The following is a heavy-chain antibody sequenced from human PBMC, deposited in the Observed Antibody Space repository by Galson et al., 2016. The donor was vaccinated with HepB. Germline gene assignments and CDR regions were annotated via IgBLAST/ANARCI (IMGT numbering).Heavy chain of an antibody. CDR1: GFTLDNYG. CDR3: ARVFRPETLDL. CDR2: ISYNGNNK. V-gene: IGHV3-30*03. J-gene: IGHJ5*02. Sequence: SLRLSCAASGFTLDNYGIHWVRQAPGQGLEWVALISYNGNNKYYADSVKGRFTISRDNSNNTLYLQMNSLRVDDTAMYYCARVFRPETLDLWGQGTLVTVSS. D-gene: IGHD4-23*01.